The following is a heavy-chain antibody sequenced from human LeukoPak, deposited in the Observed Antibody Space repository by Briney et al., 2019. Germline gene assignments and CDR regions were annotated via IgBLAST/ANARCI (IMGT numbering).Heavy chain of an antibody. CDR1: GGTFNNYA. Sequence: ASVKVSCKASGGTFNNYAISWVRQAPGQGLEWMGGIIPIFDTPNYAQKFQGRVTITADKSTSTAYMELSSLRSEDTAVYYCAREFSLDTAMVHSFDYWGQGTLVTVSS. CDR3: AREFSLDTAMVHSFDY. V-gene: IGHV1-69*06. D-gene: IGHD5-18*01. CDR2: IIPIFDTP. J-gene: IGHJ4*02.